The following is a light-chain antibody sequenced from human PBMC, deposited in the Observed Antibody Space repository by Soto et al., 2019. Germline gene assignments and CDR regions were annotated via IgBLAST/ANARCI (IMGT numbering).Light chain of an antibody. V-gene: IGKV1-5*03. CDR1: QSISTW. Sequence: DIQMTQSPSTLSASVGDRVTMTCRASQSISTWLAWYQQKSGKAPKLLIYEASTLGSGVPSRFSGSGSGTEFTLTISSLQPDDFATYYCQQYNSYSETFGQGTKVDIK. CDR2: EAS. CDR3: QQYNSYSET. J-gene: IGKJ1*01.